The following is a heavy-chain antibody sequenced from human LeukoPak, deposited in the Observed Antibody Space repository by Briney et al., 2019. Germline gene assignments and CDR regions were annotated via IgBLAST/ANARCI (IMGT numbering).Heavy chain of an antibody. D-gene: IGHD4-17*01. Sequence: PGGSLRLSCVASGFTFSSYSMNWVRQTPGKGLEWVSYISSSSSTIYYADSVKGRFTISRDNAKNSLYLQMNSLRAEDTAVYYCARDKCGDYVGYNWFDPWGQGTLVTVSS. CDR1: GFTFSSYS. J-gene: IGHJ5*02. V-gene: IGHV3-48*01. CDR2: ISSSSSTI. CDR3: ARDKCGDYVGYNWFDP.